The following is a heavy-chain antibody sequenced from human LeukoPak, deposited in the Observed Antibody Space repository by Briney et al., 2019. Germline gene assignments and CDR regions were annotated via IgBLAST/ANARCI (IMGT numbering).Heavy chain of an antibody. CDR3: ARIDTYYYDSSGYYSAFDI. CDR1: GFTFDNYG. V-gene: IGHV3-20*04. CDR2: INWNGGST. J-gene: IGHJ3*02. Sequence: GSLRLSCAASGFTFDNYGMSWVRQAPGKGLEWVSGINWNGGSTGYADSVKGRFTISRDNAKNSLYLQMNSLRAEDTALYYCARIDTYYYDSSGYYSAFDIWGQGTIVTVSS. D-gene: IGHD3-22*01.